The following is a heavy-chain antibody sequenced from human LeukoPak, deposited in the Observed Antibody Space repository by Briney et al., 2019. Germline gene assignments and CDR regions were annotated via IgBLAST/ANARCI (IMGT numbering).Heavy chain of an antibody. J-gene: IGHJ4*02. D-gene: IGHD6-19*01. CDR3: ARDREYSSGYLDY. CDR1: GFTVSSNY. V-gene: IGHV3-21*01. Sequence: GGSLRLSCAASGFTVSSNYMSWVRQAPGKGLEWVSSISSSSSYIYYADSVKGRFTISRDNAKNSLYLQMNSLRAEDTAVYYCARDREYSSGYLDYWGQGTLVTVSS. CDR2: ISSSSSYI.